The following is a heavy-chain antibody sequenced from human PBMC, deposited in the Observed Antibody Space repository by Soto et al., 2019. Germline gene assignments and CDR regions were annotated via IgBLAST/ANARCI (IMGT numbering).Heavy chain of an antibody. CDR2: IYWDDDK. D-gene: IGHD6-13*01. CDR3: AHSDRIAAAETYYFDY. Sequence: SEPLPEMSTREFTLSGAVCGCSLISSGGGLGWFRQLLRKALEWLALIYWDDDKRYSPSLKSRLTITKDTSKNQVVLTMTNMDPVDTATYYCAHSDRIAAAETYYFDYWGQGTPVTVSS. CDR1: GCSLISSGGG. V-gene: IGHV2-5*02. J-gene: IGHJ4*02.